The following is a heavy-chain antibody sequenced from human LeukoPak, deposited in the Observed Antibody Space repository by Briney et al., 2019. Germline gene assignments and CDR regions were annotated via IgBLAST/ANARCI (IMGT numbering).Heavy chain of an antibody. CDR3: AKVNSSSGNYYIDY. D-gene: IGHD6-13*01. V-gene: IGHV3-9*01. J-gene: IGHJ4*02. Sequence: SGGSLRLSCAASGFTFDDYAMHWVRQAPGKGLEWVSGISWNSGSIGYADSVKGRFTISRDNAKNSLYLQMNSLRAGDTALYYCAKVNSSSGNYYIDYWGQGTLVTVSS. CDR1: GFTFDDYA. CDR2: ISWNSGSI.